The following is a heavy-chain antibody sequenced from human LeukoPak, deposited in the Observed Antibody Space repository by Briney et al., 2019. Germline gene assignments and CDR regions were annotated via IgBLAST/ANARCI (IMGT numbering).Heavy chain of an antibody. CDR1: GGSISSSSYY. Sequence: SETLSLTCTVSGGSISSSSYYWGWIRQPPGKGLERIGSIYYSGNTYYNPSLRGRVTISVDTSKNQFSLKLSSVTAADTAVYYCARFVTGDGAFDIWGQGTMVTVSS. J-gene: IGHJ3*02. V-gene: IGHV4-39*01. D-gene: IGHD7-27*01. CDR2: IYYSGNT. CDR3: ARFVTGDGAFDI.